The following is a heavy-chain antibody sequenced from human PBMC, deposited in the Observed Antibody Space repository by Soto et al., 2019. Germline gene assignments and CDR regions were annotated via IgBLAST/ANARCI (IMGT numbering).Heavy chain of an antibody. Sequence: QVQLVQSGAEVKKPGSSVKVSCKASGGTFSSYTISWVRQAPGQGLEWMGRIIPILGIANYDQKFQGRVTITADKSTSTAYMELRSLRSEDTAVYYCARAIGGVVINAFDIWGQGTMVTVSS. CDR2: IIPILGIA. D-gene: IGHD3-3*01. CDR3: ARAIGGVVINAFDI. J-gene: IGHJ3*02. CDR1: GGTFSSYT. V-gene: IGHV1-69*02.